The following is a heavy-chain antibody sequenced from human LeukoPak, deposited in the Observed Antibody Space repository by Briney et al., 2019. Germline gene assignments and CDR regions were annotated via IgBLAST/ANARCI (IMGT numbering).Heavy chain of an antibody. V-gene: IGHV6-1*01. CDR2: TYYRSTWYN. CDR1: GDSFSSNSVT. CDR3: ARRLTQYDCFDP. D-gene: IGHD2-2*01. J-gene: IGHJ5*02. Sequence: SQTLSLTCAISGDSFSSNSVTWNWIRQSPSRGLEWLGKTYYRSTWYNDYAVSVRGRITVNPDTSKNQFSLHLNSVTPEDTAVYYCARRLTQYDCFDPWGQGILVTVSS.